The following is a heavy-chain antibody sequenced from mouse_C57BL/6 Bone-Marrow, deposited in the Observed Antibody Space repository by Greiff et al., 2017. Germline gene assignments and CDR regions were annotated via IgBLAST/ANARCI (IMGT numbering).Heavy chain of an antibody. CDR1: GYAFSSYW. Sequence: QVQLNQSGAELVKPGASVKISCKASGYAFSSYWMNWVKQRPGKGLEWIGQIYPGDGDTNYNGKFKGKATLTADKSSSTAYMQLSSLTSEDSAVDFCARRGWGKWYAMDYWGQGTSVTVSS. D-gene: IGHD1-3*01. V-gene: IGHV1-80*01. J-gene: IGHJ4*01. CDR3: ARRGWGKWYAMDY. CDR2: IYPGDGDT.